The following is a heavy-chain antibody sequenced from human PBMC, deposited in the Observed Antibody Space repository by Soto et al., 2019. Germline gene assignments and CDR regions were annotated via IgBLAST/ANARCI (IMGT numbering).Heavy chain of an antibody. J-gene: IGHJ4*02. CDR2: ISGNGVNT. V-gene: IGHV3-23*01. CDR1: GFNFGSYA. D-gene: IGHD3-22*01. CDR3: AKGGITMIVIVTATFYFDS. Sequence: EVQLLESGGGLEQPGGSRRLSCAASGFNFGSYAMTWVRQVPGKGLEWVADISGNGVNTDYADSVKGRFLISRDNVKNMVFLQMNSLRAEDTATYYCAKGGITMIVIVTATFYFDSWGQGTVVTVSS.